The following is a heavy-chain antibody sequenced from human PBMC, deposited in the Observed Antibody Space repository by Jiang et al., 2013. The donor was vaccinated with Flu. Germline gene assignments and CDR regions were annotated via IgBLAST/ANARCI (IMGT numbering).Heavy chain of an antibody. Sequence: GPGLVKPSETLSLTCTVSGGSISSYYWSWIRQPPGKGLEWIGYIYYSGSTNYNPSLKSRVTISVDTSKNQFSLKLSSVTAADTAVYYCARRLGADPFDYWGQGTLVTVSS. J-gene: IGHJ4*02. CDR2: IYYSGST. D-gene: IGHD3-16*01. V-gene: IGHV4-59*01. CDR3: ARRLGADPFDY. CDR1: GGSISSYY.